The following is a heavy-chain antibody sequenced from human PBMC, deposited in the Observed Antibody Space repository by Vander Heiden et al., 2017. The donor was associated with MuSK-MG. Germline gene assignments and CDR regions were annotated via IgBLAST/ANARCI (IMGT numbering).Heavy chain of an antibody. J-gene: IGHJ6*02. V-gene: IGHV3-30*04. D-gene: IGHD5-18*01. CDR1: GFTFSSYA. Sequence: QVQLVESGGGVVQPGRSLRLSCAASGFTFSSYAMHWVRQAPGKGLEWVAVISYDGSNKYYADSVKGRFTISRDNSKNTLYLQMNSLRAEDTAVYYCARSEVDTAPPPSYYYYGMDVCGQGTTVTVS. CDR2: ISYDGSNK. CDR3: ARSEVDTAPPPSYYYYGMDV.